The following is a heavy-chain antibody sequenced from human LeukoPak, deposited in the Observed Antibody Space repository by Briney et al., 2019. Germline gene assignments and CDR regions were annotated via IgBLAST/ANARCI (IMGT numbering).Heavy chain of an antibody. D-gene: IGHD3-10*01. CDR1: GFTFSIYS. J-gene: IGHJ4*02. CDR2: ISSSSSYI. Sequence: PGGSLRLSCAASGFTFSIYSMNWVRQAPGKGLEWVSSISSSSSYIYYADSVKGRFTISRDNAKNSLYLQMNSLRAEDTAVYYCARDRSMVRGVIIRGGIDYWGQGTLVTVSS. V-gene: IGHV3-21*01. CDR3: ARDRSMVRGVIIRGGIDY.